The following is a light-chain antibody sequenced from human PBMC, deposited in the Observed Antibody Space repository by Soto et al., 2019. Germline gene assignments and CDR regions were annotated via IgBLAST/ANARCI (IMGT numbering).Light chain of an antibody. V-gene: IGKV3-20*01. Sequence: EIVLTQSPGTLSLSPGDRATLSCRASQTISGTYLAWYQQRPGQAPRLLIYGASSRATGIPDRFSGSGSGTVFSLTINRLEPEDFAVYYCQQYSTSVTFGQGTKVEIK. CDR3: QQYSTSVT. CDR1: QTISGTY. CDR2: GAS. J-gene: IGKJ1*01.